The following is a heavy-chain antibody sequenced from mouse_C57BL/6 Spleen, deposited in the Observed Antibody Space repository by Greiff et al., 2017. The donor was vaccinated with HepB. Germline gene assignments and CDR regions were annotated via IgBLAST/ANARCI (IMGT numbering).Heavy chain of an antibody. V-gene: IGHV5-17*01. D-gene: IGHD2-4*01. J-gene: IGHJ3*01. CDR3: ARDYDWAWFAY. CDR1: GFTFSDYG. CDR2: ISSGSSTI. Sequence: EVQLVESGGGLVKPGGSLKLSCAASGFTFSDYGMHWVRQAPEKGLEWVAYISSGSSTIYYADTVKGRFTISRDNAKNTLFLQMTSLRSEDTAMYYCARDYDWAWFAYWGQGTLVTVSA.